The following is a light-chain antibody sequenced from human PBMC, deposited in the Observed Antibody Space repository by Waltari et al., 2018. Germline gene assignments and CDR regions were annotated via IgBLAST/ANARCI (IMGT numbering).Light chain of an antibody. CDR3: QQSYSVPLT. CDR2: AAS. J-gene: IGKJ4*01. CDR1: QSITNF. V-gene: IGKV1-39*01. Sequence: DIHMTQSPSSLSASVGDRVTITCRASQSITNFLNCYQLKPGKSPNLLINAASSLQSGVPSMFSGSGSGTDFTRTISSLQPEDFATYDCQQSYSVPLTVGGGTKVEIK.